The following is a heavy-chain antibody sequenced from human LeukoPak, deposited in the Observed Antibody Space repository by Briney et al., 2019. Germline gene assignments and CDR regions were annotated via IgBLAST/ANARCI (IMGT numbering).Heavy chain of an antibody. V-gene: IGHV3-21*01. CDR1: VFTFSSYS. J-gene: IGHJ4*02. CDR2: ISSSSSYI. Sequence: PGGCVTLSCAASVFTFSSYSIHWVRHAPWKGREWVSSISSSSSYIYYADSVKGRFTISRDNAKNSLYLQMNSLRAEDTAVYYCASGLELDYWGQGTLVTVSS. CDR3: ASGLELDY.